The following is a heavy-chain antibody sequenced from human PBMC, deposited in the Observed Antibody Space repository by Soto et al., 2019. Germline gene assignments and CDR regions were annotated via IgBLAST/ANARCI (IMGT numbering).Heavy chain of an antibody. Sequence: PGGSLRLSCAVSGFTISNIWMHWVRQAPGKGLVSVSRIKRDGGTTDYADSVKGRFTVSRDNVKNTLYLQMSSLRAEDTAVYYCASGLIMVTNFWGPGTLVTVSS. V-gene: IGHV3-74*01. J-gene: IGHJ4*02. D-gene: IGHD5-18*01. CDR3: ASGLIMVTNF. CDR2: IKRDGGTT. CDR1: GFTISNIW.